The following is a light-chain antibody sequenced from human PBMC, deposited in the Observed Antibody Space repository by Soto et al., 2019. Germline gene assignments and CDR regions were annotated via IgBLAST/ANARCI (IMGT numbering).Light chain of an antibody. CDR3: SSYAGGNNLL. V-gene: IGLV2-11*01. CDR1: SSDVGGYNY. J-gene: IGLJ3*02. CDR2: DVS. Sequence: QSALTQPRSVSGSPGQSVTISCTGTSSDVGGYNYVSWYQQHPGKAPKLMIYDVSKRPSGVPDRFSGSKSGNTASLTVSGLQADDEADYCCSSYAGGNNLLFGGGTKLTVL.